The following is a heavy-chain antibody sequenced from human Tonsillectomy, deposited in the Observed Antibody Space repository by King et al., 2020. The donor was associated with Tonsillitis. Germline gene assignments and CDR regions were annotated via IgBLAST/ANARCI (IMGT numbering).Heavy chain of an antibody. D-gene: IGHD6-13*01. CDR2: INHSGST. V-gene: IGHV4-34*01. Sequence: VQLQQWGAGLLKPSETLSLTCAVYGGSFSGYYWSWIRQPPGKGLEWIGEINHSGSTNYNPSLKSRVTISVDTSKNQFSLKLSSVTAADTAVYYCASGKGIAAAPLWYWGQGTLVTVSS. CDR1: GGSFSGYY. J-gene: IGHJ4*02. CDR3: ASGKGIAAAPLWY.